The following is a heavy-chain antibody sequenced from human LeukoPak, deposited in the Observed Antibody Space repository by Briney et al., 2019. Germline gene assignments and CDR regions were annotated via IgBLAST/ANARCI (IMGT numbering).Heavy chain of an antibody. D-gene: IGHD1-26*01. Sequence: PGGSLRLSCAASGFTFSSYAMHWVRQAPGKGLEWVAVISYDGSNKYYADSVKGRFTISRDNSKNTLYLQMNSLRAEDTAVYYCARDRGAIDYWGQGTLVTVSS. CDR1: GFTFSSYA. CDR2: ISYDGSNK. V-gene: IGHV3-30*01. J-gene: IGHJ4*02. CDR3: ARDRGAIDY.